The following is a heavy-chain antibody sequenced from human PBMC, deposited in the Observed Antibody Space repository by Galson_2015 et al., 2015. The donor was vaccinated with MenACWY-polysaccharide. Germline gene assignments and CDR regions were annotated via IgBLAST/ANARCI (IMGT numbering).Heavy chain of an antibody. CDR1: GYTFTSYD. V-gene: IGHV1-8*01. J-gene: IGHJ4*02. Sequence: SVKVSCKASGYTFTSYDINWVRQATGQGLEWMGWMNPNSGNTGYAQKFQGRVTMTRNTSISTAYMELSSLRSDDTAVYYCARDFRSSWYGHYFDYWGQGTLVTVSS. CDR3: ARDFRSSWYGHYFDY. CDR2: MNPNSGNT. D-gene: IGHD6-13*01.